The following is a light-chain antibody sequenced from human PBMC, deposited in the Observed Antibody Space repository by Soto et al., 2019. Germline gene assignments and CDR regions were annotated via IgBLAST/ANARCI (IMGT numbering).Light chain of an antibody. CDR1: QSISSY. J-gene: IGKJ1*01. V-gene: IGKV1-39*01. CDR3: QQSDVSPRT. CDR2: DAT. Sequence: FHMTDSPSSLSASVVYRVTITFLASQSISSYLNWYQQRPGKAPNLLIYDATRLHSGVPPRFSGSGYGTDFTLTITSLQLEDFATYYCQQSDVSPRTFGQGTKVDIK.